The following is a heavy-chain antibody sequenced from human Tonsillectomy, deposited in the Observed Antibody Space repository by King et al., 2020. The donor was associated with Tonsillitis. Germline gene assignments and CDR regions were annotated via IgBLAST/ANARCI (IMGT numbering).Heavy chain of an antibody. CDR3: ARLTIGSGTRNYAFDI. CDR2: IYYNGKT. V-gene: IGHV4-39*07. D-gene: IGHD3-10*01. Sequence: LQLQESGPGLVKPSETLSLTCSVSGGSMNNNNYFWGWIRQPPGKGLEYIGYIYYNGKTNNSPSLKSRVTISLDMSKNQFSLKIISVTAADTAVYYCARLTIGSGTRNYAFDIWGQGTMVTVSS. J-gene: IGHJ3*02. CDR1: GGSMNNNNYF.